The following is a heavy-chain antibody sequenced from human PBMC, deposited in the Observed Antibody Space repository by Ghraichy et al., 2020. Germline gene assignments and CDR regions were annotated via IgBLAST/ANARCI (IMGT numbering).Heavy chain of an antibody. V-gene: IGHV3-11*04. CDR2: ISSYGTTT. J-gene: IGHJ6*02. CDR1: GFSISDYY. Sequence: GGSLRLSCAASGFSISDYYMSWIRQAPGRGLEWISYISSYGTTTNYADSMKGRITISRDNAKNSVYLQMNSLRAEDTAIYYCARDGYCSGGTCYFYYGLDVWGQGTTVTVSS. CDR3: ARDGYCSGGTCYFYYGLDV. D-gene: IGHD2-15*01.